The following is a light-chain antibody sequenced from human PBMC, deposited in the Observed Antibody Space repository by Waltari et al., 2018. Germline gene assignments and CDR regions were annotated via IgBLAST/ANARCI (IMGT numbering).Light chain of an antibody. J-gene: IGLJ2*01. V-gene: IGLV2-14*01. Sequence: QSALTQPASVSGSPGQSITISCTGTTSDIGLYNYVSWYQHRPGRAPKLIIYDVRRGPSGVSSRCSGSNSGNTASLAISGLHPEDEGYYFCSSYTRSTTYVLFGGGTRVTVL. CDR3: SSYTRSTTYVL. CDR2: DVR. CDR1: TSDIGLYNY.